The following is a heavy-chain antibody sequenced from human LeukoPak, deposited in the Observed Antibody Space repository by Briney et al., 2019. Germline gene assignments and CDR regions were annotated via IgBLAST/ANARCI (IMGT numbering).Heavy chain of an antibody. Sequence: ASVKVSCKASGGTFSSYAISWVRQAPGQGLEWMGGIIPIFGTANYAQKFQGRVTITADESTSTAYMELSSLRSEDTAVYYCARGELPNCSSTSCYGGYNWFDPWGQGTLVTVSS. V-gene: IGHV1-69*13. CDR1: GGTFSSYA. CDR3: ARGELPNCSSTSCYGGYNWFDP. CDR2: IIPIFGTA. J-gene: IGHJ5*02. D-gene: IGHD2-2*01.